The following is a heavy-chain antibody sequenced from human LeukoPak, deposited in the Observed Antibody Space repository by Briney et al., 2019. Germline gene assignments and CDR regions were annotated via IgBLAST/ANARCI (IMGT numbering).Heavy chain of an antibody. CDR2: ISWNSGSR. CDR3: AKDMNYAFDI. J-gene: IGHJ3*02. Sequence: GGSLRLSCAASGFTFDDYAIHWVRQAPGKGLEWVSGISWNSGSRGYADSVKGRFTISRDNAKNSLYLQMNSLRAEDTALYYCAKDMNYAFDIWGQGTMVTVSS. D-gene: IGHD1-7*01. V-gene: IGHV3-9*01. CDR1: GFTFDDYA.